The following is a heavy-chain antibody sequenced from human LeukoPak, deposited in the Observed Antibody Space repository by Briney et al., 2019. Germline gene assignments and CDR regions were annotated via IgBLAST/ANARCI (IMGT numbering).Heavy chain of an antibody. D-gene: IGHD6-19*01. J-gene: IGHJ6*02. CDR1: GFTFSSYG. CDR2: ISYDGSNK. V-gene: IGHV3-30*18. Sequence: GGSLRLSCAASGFTFSSYGMHWVRQAPGKGLEWVAVISYDGSNKYYADSVKGRFTISRDNSKNTLYLQMNSLRAEDTAVYYCAKDEQWLDYYYGMDVWGQGTTVTVSS. CDR3: AKDEQWLDYYYGMDV.